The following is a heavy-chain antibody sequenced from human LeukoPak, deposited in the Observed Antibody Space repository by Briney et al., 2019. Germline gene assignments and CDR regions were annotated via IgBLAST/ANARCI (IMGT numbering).Heavy chain of an antibody. CDR2: ISYDGSDK. Sequence: GGSLRLSCAASGFTFSSYAMSWVRQAPGKGLEWVAFISYDGSDKRYAESVKGRITISRDNSKKTLYLQMHSLGPEDTAVYYCARDLSERYSIDYWGQGTLVTVSS. CDR3: ARDLSERYSIDY. J-gene: IGHJ4*02. D-gene: IGHD1-14*01. V-gene: IGHV3-30-3*01. CDR1: GFTFSSYA.